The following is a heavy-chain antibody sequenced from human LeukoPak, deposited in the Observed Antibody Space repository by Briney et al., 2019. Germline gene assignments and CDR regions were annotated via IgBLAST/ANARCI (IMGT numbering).Heavy chain of an antibody. CDR2: ISGSGGST. J-gene: IGHJ4*02. CDR3: AKSSRGYVSSFDY. D-gene: IGHD5-12*01. CDR1: GFTFSSYA. V-gene: IGHV3-23*01. Sequence: GGSLRLSCAASGFTFSSYAMSWDRQAPGKGLEWVSAISGSGGSTYYADSVKGRFTISRDNSKNTLYLQMNSLRAEDTAVYYCAKSSRGYVSSFDYWGQGTLVTVSS.